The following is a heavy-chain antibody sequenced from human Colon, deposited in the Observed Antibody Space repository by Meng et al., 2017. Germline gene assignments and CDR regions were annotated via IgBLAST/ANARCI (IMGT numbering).Heavy chain of an antibody. CDR2: IVPDGGIT. CDR3: ARDLGWVLFDY. D-gene: IGHD3-3*01. CDR1: GFNFGDYI. J-gene: IGHJ4*02. V-gene: IGHV3-74*01. Sequence: GESLKISCGASGFNFGDYIMHWVRQAPGRGLEWISRIVPDGGITTYADSGKGRFTVSRDNAKNTLYLQMNSLRPDDTAVYYCARDLGWVLFDYWGQGARVTVSS.